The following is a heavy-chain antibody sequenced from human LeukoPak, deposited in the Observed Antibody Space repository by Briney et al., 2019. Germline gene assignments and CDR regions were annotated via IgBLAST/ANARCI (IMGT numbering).Heavy chain of an antibody. D-gene: IGHD3-22*01. CDR1: GFTFSSYW. CDR2: INSGGSST. J-gene: IGHJ4*02. Sequence: PGGSLRLSCAASGFTFSSYWMHWVRQAPGKGLVWVSRINSGGSSTSYADSVKGRFTISRDNAKNTLYLQMNSLRAEDTAVYYCAREYYYDSSGYYKVLDYWGQGTLVTVSS. V-gene: IGHV3-74*01. CDR3: AREYYYDSSGYYKVLDY.